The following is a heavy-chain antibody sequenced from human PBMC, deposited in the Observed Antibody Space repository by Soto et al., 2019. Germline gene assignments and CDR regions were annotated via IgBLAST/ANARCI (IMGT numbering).Heavy chain of an antibody. J-gene: IGHJ6*02. Sequence: PRWSLRLSCSASVFTFSSYAMHWFRQAPGKGLEWVAVISYDGSNKYYADSVKGRFTISRDNSKNTLYLQMNSLRAEDTAVYYCARDQAIFGVVMEVGYYYYGMDVWRQGTTVTVSS. CDR2: ISYDGSNK. V-gene: IGHV3-30-3*01. CDR1: VFTFSSYA. D-gene: IGHD3-3*01. CDR3: ARDQAIFGVVMEVGYYYYGMDV.